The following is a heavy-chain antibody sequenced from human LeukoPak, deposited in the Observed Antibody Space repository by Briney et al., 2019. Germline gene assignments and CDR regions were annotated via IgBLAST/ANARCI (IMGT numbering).Heavy chain of an antibody. CDR3: ATRAGSFSSNY. CDR1: GFTFSNAW. V-gene: IGHV3-15*01. Sequence: GGSLRLSCAASGFTFSNAWMTWVRQSPGKGLEWVGRIKSKTDGGTTGYAAPVKGRFTISRDDSKNTLYLQMNSLKTDDTAVYYCATRAGSFSSNYWGQGTLVTVSS. CDR2: IKSKTDGGTT. J-gene: IGHJ4*02. D-gene: IGHD2-15*01.